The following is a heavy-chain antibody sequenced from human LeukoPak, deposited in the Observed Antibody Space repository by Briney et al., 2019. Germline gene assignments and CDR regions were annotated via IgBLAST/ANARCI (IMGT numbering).Heavy chain of an antibody. CDR2: IKSKTDGGTT. J-gene: IGHJ6*02. D-gene: IGHD3-22*01. Sequence: GGSLRLSCAASGFTFSNAWMSWVRQAPGKGLEWVGRIKSKTDGGTTDYAAPVKGRLTISRDDSKNTLYLQMNSLKTEDTAVYYCTTGKLTYYYDSSGYYYVDGMDVWGQGTTVTVSS. CDR3: TTGKLTYYYDSSGYYYVDGMDV. V-gene: IGHV3-15*01. CDR1: GFTFSNAW.